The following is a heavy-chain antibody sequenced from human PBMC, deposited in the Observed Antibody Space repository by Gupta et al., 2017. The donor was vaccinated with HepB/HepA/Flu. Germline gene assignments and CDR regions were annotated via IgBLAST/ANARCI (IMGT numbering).Heavy chain of an antibody. CDR3: ARHFFGWGPYYMDV. D-gene: IGHD3-16*01. J-gene: IGHJ6*03. CDR2: IYYSGST. CDR1: Y. Sequence: YWGWIRQPPGKGLEWIGSIYYSGSTYYNPSLKSRVTISVDTSKNQFSLKLSSVTAADTAVYYCARHFFGWGPYYMDVWGKGTTVTVSS. V-gene: IGHV4-39*01.